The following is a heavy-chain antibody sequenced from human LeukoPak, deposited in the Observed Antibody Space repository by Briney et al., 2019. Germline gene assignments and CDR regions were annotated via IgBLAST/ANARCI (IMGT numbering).Heavy chain of an antibody. Sequence: SETLSLTCTVSGGSISSGSYYWSWIRQPAGKGLEWIGRIYTSGSTNYNPSLKSRVTISVDTSKNQFSLKLSTVTAADTAVYYCATSGSYYEYWGQGTLVTVSS. CDR1: GGSISSGSYY. D-gene: IGHD1-26*01. CDR3: ATSGSYYEY. J-gene: IGHJ4*02. V-gene: IGHV4-61*02. CDR2: IYTSGST.